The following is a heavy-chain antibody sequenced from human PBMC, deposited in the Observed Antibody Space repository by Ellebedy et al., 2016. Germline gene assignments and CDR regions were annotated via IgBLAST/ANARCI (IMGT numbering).Heavy chain of an antibody. V-gene: IGHV3-7*01. CDR1: GFTFSSYS. J-gene: IGHJ4*02. CDR3: ARDSTVGGGSPNANRYFEY. CDR2: INRDGSET. Sequence: GESLKISCAASGFTFSSYSMNWVRQAPGKGLERVANINRDGSETYYMDSVKGRFTVSRDNSKNTLYLQMNSLSSDDTAVYYCARDSTVGGGSPNANRYFEYWGQGTLVTVSP. D-gene: IGHD1-14*01.